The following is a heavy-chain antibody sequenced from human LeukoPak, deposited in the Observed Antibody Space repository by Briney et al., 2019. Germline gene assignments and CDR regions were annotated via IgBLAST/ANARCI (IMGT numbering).Heavy chain of an antibody. D-gene: IGHD2-2*02. Sequence: SETLSLTCTVSGGSISSYYWSWIRQPPGKGLEWIGYIYYSGSTTYNPSLKSRVTISVDTSKNQFSLKLSSVTAADTAVYYCARGVGYCSSTSCYTPYYYYMDVWGKGTTVTVSS. CDR2: IYYSGST. CDR1: GGSISSYY. J-gene: IGHJ6*03. V-gene: IGHV4-59*01. CDR3: ARGVGYCSSTSCYTPYYYYMDV.